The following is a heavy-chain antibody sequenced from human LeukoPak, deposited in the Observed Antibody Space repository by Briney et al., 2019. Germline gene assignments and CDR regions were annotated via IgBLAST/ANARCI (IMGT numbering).Heavy chain of an antibody. CDR1: GGSFSGCY. D-gene: IGHD6-13*01. Sequence: SETLSLTCAVYGGSFSGCYWSWIRQPPGKGLEWIGEINHSGSTNYNPSLKSRVTISVDTSKNQFSLKLSSVTAADTAVYYCARGRYSSSWTDYWGQGTLVTVSS. J-gene: IGHJ4*02. CDR3: ARGRYSSSWTDY. V-gene: IGHV4-34*01. CDR2: INHSGST.